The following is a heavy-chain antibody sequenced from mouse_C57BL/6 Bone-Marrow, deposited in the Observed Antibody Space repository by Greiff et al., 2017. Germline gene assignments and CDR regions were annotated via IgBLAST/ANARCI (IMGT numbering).Heavy chain of an antibody. D-gene: IGHD1-1*01. V-gene: IGHV1-5*01. Sequence: EVQLQQSGTVLARPGASVKMSCKTSGYTFTGYWMHWVKQRPGQGLDWIGAIYPGNSDTSYNQKFKGKAKLTAVTSASTAYMELSSLTNEDAAVYYCTKDYDGSSHAWFAYWGQGTLVTVSA. CDR3: TKDYDGSSHAWFAY. J-gene: IGHJ3*01. CDR2: IYPGNSDT. CDR1: GYTFTGYW.